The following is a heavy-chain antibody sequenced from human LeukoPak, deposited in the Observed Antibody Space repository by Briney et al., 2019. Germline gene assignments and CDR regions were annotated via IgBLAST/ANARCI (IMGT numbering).Heavy chain of an antibody. J-gene: IGHJ5*02. Sequence: GGSLRLSCAASGFTFSNNYMSWVRQAPGRGLEWVSIIYSGGSTYYADSVKGRFTISRDNSKNTLFLQMNSLRTDDTAVYYCARGLQQQLGWFDPWGQGTLVTVSS. D-gene: IGHD6-13*01. CDR2: IYSGGST. CDR3: ARGLQQQLGWFDP. V-gene: IGHV3-53*05. CDR1: GFTFSNNY.